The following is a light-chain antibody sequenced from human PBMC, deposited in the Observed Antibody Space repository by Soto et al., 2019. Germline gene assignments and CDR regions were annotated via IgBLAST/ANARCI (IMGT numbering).Light chain of an antibody. J-gene: IGLJ2*01. CDR2: GNS. CDR1: SSNFGAGYD. Sequence: QSVLTQPPSVSGAPGQSITISCTGTSSNFGAGYDVHWYQQLPGTAPKLLIYGNSDRPSGVPDRFSGSRSGTSASLAITGLQAEGEADYYCQSYDRSLSGSKVVFGGGTKLTVL. V-gene: IGLV1-40*01. CDR3: QSYDRSLSGSKVV.